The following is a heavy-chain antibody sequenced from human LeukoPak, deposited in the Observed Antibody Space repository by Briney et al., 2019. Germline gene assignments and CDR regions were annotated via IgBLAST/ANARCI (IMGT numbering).Heavy chain of an antibody. Sequence: GGSLRLSCAASGFTFSSYGMHWVRQAPGKGLEWVAFIRYDGSNKYYADSVKGRFTTSRDNSKNTLYLQMNSLRAEDTAVYYCARDKLWFGEFNPWGQGTLVTVSS. CDR1: GFTFSSYG. D-gene: IGHD3-10*01. CDR2: IRYDGSNK. J-gene: IGHJ5*02. CDR3: ARDKLWFGEFNP. V-gene: IGHV3-30*02.